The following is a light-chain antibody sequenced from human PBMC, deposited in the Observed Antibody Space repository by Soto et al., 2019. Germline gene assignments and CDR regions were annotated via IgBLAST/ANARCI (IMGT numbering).Light chain of an antibody. Sequence: QSALTQPPSASGSPGQSVAISCTGTSSDIGGYNYVSWYQIHPGKAPKLMIYEVNNRPSGVPDRFSGSKSGNTASLIVSGLQAEDEADYYCSSYAGSNMGVFGGGTKLTVL. CDR2: EVN. CDR1: SSDIGGYNY. CDR3: SSYAGSNMGV. J-gene: IGLJ2*01. V-gene: IGLV2-8*01.